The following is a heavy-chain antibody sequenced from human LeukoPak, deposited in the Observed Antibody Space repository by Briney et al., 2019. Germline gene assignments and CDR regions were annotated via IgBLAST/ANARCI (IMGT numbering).Heavy chain of an antibody. CDR1: GGSISTYY. CDR3: ARDRGGGYVWDY. V-gene: IGHV4-59*12. CDR2: IYYSGST. J-gene: IGHJ4*02. Sequence: SETLSLTCTVSGGSISTYYWSWVRQSPGKGLEWIGHIYYSGSTNYNPSLKSRVAMSVDTSKNQFSLKLSSVTAADTAVYYCARDRGGGYVWDYWGQGTLVTVSS. D-gene: IGHD3-16*01.